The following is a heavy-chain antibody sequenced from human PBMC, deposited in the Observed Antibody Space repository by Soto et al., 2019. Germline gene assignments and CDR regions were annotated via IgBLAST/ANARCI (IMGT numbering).Heavy chain of an antibody. Sequence: GGSLRLSGAASGFTFSSYSMNWVRQAPGKGLEWVSYISSSSSTIYYADSVKGRFTISRDNAKNSLYLQMNSLRAEDTAVYYCAGGPVPAVSYYYMDVWGKGTTVTVSS. CDR3: AGGPVPAVSYYYMDV. CDR1: GFTFSSYS. D-gene: IGHD2-2*01. CDR2: ISSSSSTI. V-gene: IGHV3-48*01. J-gene: IGHJ6*03.